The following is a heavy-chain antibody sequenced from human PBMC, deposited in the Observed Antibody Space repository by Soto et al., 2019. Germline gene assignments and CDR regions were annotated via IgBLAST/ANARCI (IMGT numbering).Heavy chain of an antibody. D-gene: IGHD5-12*01. V-gene: IGHV1-69*05. J-gene: IGHJ6*02. Sequence: QVQLVQSGAEVKKPGSSVKVSCKAPGGTFSSYAISWVRQAPGQGLEWMGGIMPIFRTPDYAQKFQGRVTPTPAXXTSTADMELSSLRSDDTAVYYWARDKDRLPLGGNYYYIMDVWGQGTTVTVSS. CDR3: ARDKDRLPLGGNYYYIMDV. CDR2: IMPIFRTP. CDR1: GGTFSSYA.